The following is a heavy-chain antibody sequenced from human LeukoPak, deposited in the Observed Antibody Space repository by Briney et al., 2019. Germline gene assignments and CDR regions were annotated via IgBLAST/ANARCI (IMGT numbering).Heavy chain of an antibody. CDR1: GFTFSSFE. D-gene: IGHD3-10*01. V-gene: IGHV3-48*03. CDR2: ISSSGSNI. Sequence: GGSLRLSCAASGFTFSSFEMNWIRQAPGKGLEWVSPISSSGSNIYYADSVKGRFTISRDNAKNSLYLQMDSLRAEDTAVYYCARIYFGAGSYRYWGQGTLVTVSS. J-gene: IGHJ4*02. CDR3: ARIYFGAGSYRY.